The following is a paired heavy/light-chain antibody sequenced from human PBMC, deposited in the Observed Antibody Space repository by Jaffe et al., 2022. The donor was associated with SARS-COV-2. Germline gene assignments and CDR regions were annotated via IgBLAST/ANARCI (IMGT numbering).Light chain of an antibody. CDR2: GAT. V-gene: IGKV3-20*01. CDR3: QQSGT. J-gene: IGKJ3*01. Sequence: EIVLTQSPGTLSLSPGEGATLSCRASQSVSSSYLAWYQQKRGQAPRLLIYGATSRATGIPDRFSGSGSGTDFTLTISGLEPEDFAVYYCQQSGTFGPGTKVDIK. CDR1: QSVSSSY.
Heavy chain of an antibody. J-gene: IGHJ6*03. D-gene: IGHD3-16*01. CDR3: ARVRRLLRQGYYYDMDV. Sequence: QVQLVQSGSELRKPGASVKVSCKASGYSFSNYAVNWVRQAPGQGLEWMGWINTNNGNPAYAQGFTGRFVFSLDTSVSTAYLQISSLKAEDTAVYYCARVRRLLRQGYYYDMDVWGKGTTVTVSS. CDR1: GYSFSNYA. CDR2: INTNNGNP. V-gene: IGHV7-4-1*02.